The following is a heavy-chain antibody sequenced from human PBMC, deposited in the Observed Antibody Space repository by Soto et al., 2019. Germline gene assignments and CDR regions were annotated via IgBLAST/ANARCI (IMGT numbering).Heavy chain of an antibody. V-gene: IGHV3-30*18. J-gene: IGHJ6*02. CDR1: GFTFSSYG. D-gene: IGHD1-7*01. Sequence: HPGGSLRLSCAASGFTFSSYGMHWVRQAPGKGLEWVAVISYDGSNKYYADSVKGRFTISRDNSKNTLYLQMNSLRAEDTAVYYCAKAQGGGTTVYYYYGMDVWGQGTTVTVSS. CDR3: AKAQGGGTTVYYYYGMDV. CDR2: ISYDGSNK.